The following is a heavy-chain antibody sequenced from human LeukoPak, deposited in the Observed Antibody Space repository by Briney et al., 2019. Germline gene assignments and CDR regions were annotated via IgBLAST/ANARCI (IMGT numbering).Heavy chain of an antibody. J-gene: IGHJ4*02. CDR1: GGSISISKW. V-gene: IGHV4-4*02. CDR2: INHSGST. Sequence: SETLSLTCAVSGGSISISKWWSWVRQPPGKGLEWIGEINHSGSTNYNPSLKSRVTISVDTSKNQFSLKLSSVTAADTAVYYCARGLYSSSWYLGFDYWGQGTLVTVSS. CDR3: ARGLYSSSWYLGFDY. D-gene: IGHD6-13*01.